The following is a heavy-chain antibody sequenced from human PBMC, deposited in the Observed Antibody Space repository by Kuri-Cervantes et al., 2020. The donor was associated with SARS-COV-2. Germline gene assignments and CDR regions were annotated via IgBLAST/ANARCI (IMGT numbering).Heavy chain of an antibody. J-gene: IGHJ4*02. Sequence: GGSLRLSCAASGFTFSSYGMHWVRQAPGKGLEWVAFIRYDGSNKYYADSVKGRFTISRDNSKNTLYLQMNSLRAEDTAVYYCARENLYCSGGSCYFDYWGQGTLVTVSS. CDR3: ARENLYCSGGSCYFDY. CDR1: GFTFSSYG. V-gene: IGHV3-30*02. D-gene: IGHD2-15*01. CDR2: IRYDGSNK.